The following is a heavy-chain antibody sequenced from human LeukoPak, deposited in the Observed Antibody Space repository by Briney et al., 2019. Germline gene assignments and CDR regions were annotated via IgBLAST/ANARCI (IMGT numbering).Heavy chain of an antibody. Sequence: GGSLRLSCAASGFTFSSYAMSWVRQGPGKGLEWVSVISNSGGNTNYADSVKGRFNMSRDNSKNTLYLQMNSLRAEDTAVYYCAKDRDSTGWYRFDSWGQGTLVTVSS. CDR2: ISNSGGNT. CDR1: GFTFSSYA. V-gene: IGHV3-23*01. J-gene: IGHJ4*02. D-gene: IGHD6-19*01. CDR3: AKDRDSTGWYRFDS.